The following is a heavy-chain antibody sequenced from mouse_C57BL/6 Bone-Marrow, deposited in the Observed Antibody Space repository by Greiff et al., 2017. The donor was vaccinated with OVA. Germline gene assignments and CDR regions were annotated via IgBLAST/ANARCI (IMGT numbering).Heavy chain of an antibody. D-gene: IGHD2-2*01. J-gene: IGHJ1*03. CDR3: ARGTAMVTTWYFDV. CDR1: GYAFSSYW. CDR2: IYPGDGDT. V-gene: IGHV1-80*01. Sequence: VQLVESGAELVKPGASVKISCKASGYAFSSYWVNWVKQRTGKGLEWIGQIYPGDGDTNYNGKFKGKATLTADKSSSTAYMQLSSLTSEDSAVDFCARGTAMVTTWYFDVWGTGTTVTVSS.